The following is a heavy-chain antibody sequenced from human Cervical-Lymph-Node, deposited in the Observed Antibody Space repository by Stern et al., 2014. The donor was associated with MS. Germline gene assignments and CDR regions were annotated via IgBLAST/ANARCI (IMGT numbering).Heavy chain of an antibody. Sequence: VQLVQSGAEVKKPGYSVKVSCKASGGTFSSYAISWVRHAPGQGLEWMGGIIPIFGTANYAQKFQGRVTTTADESTSTAYMELSSLRSEDTAVYYCSRYNWNVLVAAHMDVWGQGTTVTVSS. D-gene: IGHD1-1*01. CDR1: GGTFSSYA. CDR3: SRYNWNVLVAAHMDV. V-gene: IGHV1-69*01. CDR2: IIPIFGTA. J-gene: IGHJ6*02.